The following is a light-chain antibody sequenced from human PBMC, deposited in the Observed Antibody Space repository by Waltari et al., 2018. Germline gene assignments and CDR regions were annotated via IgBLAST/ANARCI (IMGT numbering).Light chain of an antibody. V-gene: IGKV4-1*01. J-gene: IGKJ4*01. Sequence: DIVMTQSPDSLAVSLGERATINCKSSQSVLYSSNNKNYLAWYQQKPGQPPKLLIYWASTRKSGVPDRFGGSGSGTDFTLTISSLQAADVAVYYCQQYYSTPLTFGGGTKVEIK. CDR2: WAS. CDR1: QSVLYSSNNKNY. CDR3: QQYYSTPLT.